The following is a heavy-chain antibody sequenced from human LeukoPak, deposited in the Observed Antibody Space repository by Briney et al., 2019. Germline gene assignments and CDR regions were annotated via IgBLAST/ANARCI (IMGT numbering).Heavy chain of an antibody. Sequence: GGTLRLSCAASGFTFSSYGMSWVRQAPGKGLEWVSAISGSGGSTYYADSVKGRFTISRDNSKNTLYLQMNSLRAEDTAVYYCAKFYMTTVSESDYWGQGTLVTVSS. D-gene: IGHD4-17*01. CDR2: ISGSGGST. CDR3: AKFYMTTVSESDY. CDR1: GFTFSSYG. V-gene: IGHV3-23*01. J-gene: IGHJ4*02.